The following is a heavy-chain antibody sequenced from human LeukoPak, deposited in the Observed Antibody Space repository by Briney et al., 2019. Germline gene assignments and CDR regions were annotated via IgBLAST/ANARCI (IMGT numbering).Heavy chain of an antibody. CDR2: IYYSGST. CDR1: GGSISSYY. V-gene: IGHV4-59*12. D-gene: IGHD6-6*01. Sequence: SETLSLTCTVSGGSISSYYWSWIRQPPGKGLEWIGYIYYSGSTNYNPSLKSRVTISVDTSKNQFSLKLSSVTAADTAVYYCARDISYSSSPADFDYWGQGTLVTVSS. CDR3: ARDISYSSSPADFDY. J-gene: IGHJ4*02.